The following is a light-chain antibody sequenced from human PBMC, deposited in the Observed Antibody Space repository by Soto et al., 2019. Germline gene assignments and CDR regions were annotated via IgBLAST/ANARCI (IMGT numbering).Light chain of an antibody. J-gene: IGKJ5*01. CDR3: QQYGSSPVT. CDR1: QSVGTY. CDR2: VAS. V-gene: IGKV1-39*01. Sequence: DIQMTQSPSSLSASVGDRVTITCRASQSVGTYLSWYQQKEGKAPKLLINVASTLQSGVPSRFSGSGSGTDFTLAISRLEPEDFAVYYCQQYGSSPVTFGQGTRLEIK.